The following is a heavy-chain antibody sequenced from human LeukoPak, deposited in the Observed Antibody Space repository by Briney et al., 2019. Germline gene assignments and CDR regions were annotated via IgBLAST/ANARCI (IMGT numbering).Heavy chain of an antibody. Sequence: SETLSLTCAVYGGSFSGYYWSWIRQPPGKGLEWIGEISHSGSTNYNPSLKSRVTISVDTSKNQFSLKLSSVTAADTAVYYCASQEDILTGFDYWGQGTLVTVSS. CDR2: ISHSGST. J-gene: IGHJ4*02. V-gene: IGHV4-34*01. CDR1: GGSFSGYY. CDR3: ASQEDILTGFDY. D-gene: IGHD3-9*01.